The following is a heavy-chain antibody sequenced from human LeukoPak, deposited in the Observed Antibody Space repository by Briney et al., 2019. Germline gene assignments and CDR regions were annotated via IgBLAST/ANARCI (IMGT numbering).Heavy chain of an antibody. Sequence: GGSLRLSCAASGFTFSNYWMHWVRQVPGKGLVWVSRLNSDGRSTCYADSVRGRFTISRDNAKNTLYLQMNSLRAEDTAVYYCARGSSSWRNGMDVWGQGTAVTVSS. V-gene: IGHV3-74*01. J-gene: IGHJ6*02. CDR2: LNSDGRST. CDR1: GFTFSNYW. CDR3: ARGSSSWRNGMDV. D-gene: IGHD6-13*01.